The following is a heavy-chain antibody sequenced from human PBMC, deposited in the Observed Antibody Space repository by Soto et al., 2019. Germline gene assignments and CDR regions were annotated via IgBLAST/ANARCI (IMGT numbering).Heavy chain of an antibody. CDR2: IGVSGDTT. D-gene: IGHD3-10*02. CDR3: AKVRMFGELSSLY. V-gene: IGHV3-23*01. CDR1: GFTFSSYA. Sequence: EVQLLESGGGLVQPGGSLRLSCAASGFTFSSYAMSWVRQAPGKGLEWVSGIGVSGDTTYYADSVKGRFTISRDNSKNTLYLQMGSLRAEETAVYYCAKVRMFGELSSLYWGQGTLVTVSS. J-gene: IGHJ4*02.